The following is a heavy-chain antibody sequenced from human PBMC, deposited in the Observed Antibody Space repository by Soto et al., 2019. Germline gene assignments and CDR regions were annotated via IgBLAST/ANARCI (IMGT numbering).Heavy chain of an antibody. V-gene: IGHV1-2*02. D-gene: IGHD6-6*01. CDR1: GYTFTDYY. J-gene: IGHJ1*01. CDR3: AREGSSSYKYFQH. Sequence: ASVKVSCKASGYTFTDYYMHWVRQAPGQGLEWMGWINPNSGGTNYAQKFQGRVTKTRDTSISTAYMELSSLRSDDTAVYYCAREGSSSYKYFQHWGQGTLVTVSS. CDR2: INPNSGGT.